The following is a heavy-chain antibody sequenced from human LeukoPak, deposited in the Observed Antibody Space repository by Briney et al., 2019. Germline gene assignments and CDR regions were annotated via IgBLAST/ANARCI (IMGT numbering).Heavy chain of an antibody. CDR2: IYYSGGT. CDR3: ARHTSGYYWAYFEY. V-gene: IGHV4-59*08. Sequence: PSETLSLTCAVSGDSISPYLWSGIRESPGKGLEWIGFIYYSGGTEYNPSVKSRVSMSVDTSKNQFSLNLHSVTVADTAIYYYARHTSGYYWAYFEYWGQGILVTVSS. D-gene: IGHD5-12*01. CDR1: GDSISPYL. J-gene: IGHJ4*02.